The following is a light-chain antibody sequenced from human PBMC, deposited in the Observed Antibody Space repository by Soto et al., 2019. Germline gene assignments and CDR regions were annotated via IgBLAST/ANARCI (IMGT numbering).Light chain of an antibody. CDR3: QQYGSSGT. CDR1: QSVSNNY. Sequence: EMVFTPSPCTLSVSPGDRVTLSCRASQSVSNNYLAWYQQKPGQAARLLIYGASNRATGIPDRFSGSGSGTDFTLTISRLEPEDFAVYYCQQYGSSGTFGQGTKVDIK. V-gene: IGKV3-20*01. CDR2: GAS. J-gene: IGKJ1*01.